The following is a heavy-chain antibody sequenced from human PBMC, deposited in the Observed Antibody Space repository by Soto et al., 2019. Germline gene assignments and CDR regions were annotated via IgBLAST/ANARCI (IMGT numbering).Heavy chain of an antibody. CDR3: ARGEWSYYFDY. D-gene: IGHD3-3*01. CDR2: IYYSGST. J-gene: IGHJ4*02. Sequence: SETLSLTCTVSGGSISSGGYYWSWIRQHPGKGLEWIGYIYYSGSTYYNPSLKSRVTISVDTSKNQFSLKLSSVTAADTAVYYCARGEWSYYFDYWGQGTLVTVSS. V-gene: IGHV4-31*03. CDR1: GGSISSGGYY.